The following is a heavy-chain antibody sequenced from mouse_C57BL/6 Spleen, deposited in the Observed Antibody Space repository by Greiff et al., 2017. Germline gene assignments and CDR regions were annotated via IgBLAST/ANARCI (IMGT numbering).Heavy chain of an antibody. V-gene: IGHV1-61*01. D-gene: IGHD2-3*01. CDR1: GYTFTSYW. Sequence: VQLQQPGAELVRPGSSVKLSCKASGYTFTSYWMDWVKQRPGQGLEWIGNIYPSDSETHYNQKFKDKATLTVDKSSSTAYMQLSSLPSEDSAVYYCARSRGGYYDFDYWGQGTTLTVSS. CDR2: IYPSDSET. J-gene: IGHJ2*01. CDR3: ARSRGGYYDFDY.